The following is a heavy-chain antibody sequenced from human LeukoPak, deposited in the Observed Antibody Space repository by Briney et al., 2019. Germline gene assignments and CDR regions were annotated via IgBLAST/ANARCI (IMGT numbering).Heavy chain of an antibody. CDR3: ANEIRPNDY. D-gene: IGHD4-17*01. J-gene: IGHJ4*02. CDR2: ISSSGRT. V-gene: IGHV3-23*01. CDR1: GFTFSNYA. Sequence: GGSLRLSCAASGFTFSNYAMNWVRQAPGKGLEWVSAISSSGRTYYADSVKGRFTISRDNSKNTLYLQMNSLRAEDTAVYYCANEIRPNDYWGQGTQVTVSS.